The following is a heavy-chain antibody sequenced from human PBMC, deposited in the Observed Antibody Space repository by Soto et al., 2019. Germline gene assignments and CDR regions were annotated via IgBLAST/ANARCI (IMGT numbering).Heavy chain of an antibody. Sequence: PSVPLSLTCTVSGGSSSSYSWCWIRQPPGKGLEWIGYIYYSGITDYNPSLKSRVTISVDTSKSQFSLKLSSVTAADTAVYYCARGGGVYYFDYWGQGTLVTVSS. V-gene: IGHV4-59*01. CDR2: IYYSGIT. J-gene: IGHJ4*02. CDR3: ARGGGVYYFDY. CDR1: GGSSSSYS. D-gene: IGHD2-8*02.